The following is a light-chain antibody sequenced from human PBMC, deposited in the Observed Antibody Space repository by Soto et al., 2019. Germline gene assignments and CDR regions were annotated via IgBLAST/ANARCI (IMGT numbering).Light chain of an antibody. Sequence: DIQMTQSPSSLSASVGDRVTITCQASQDISHHLAWYQQKPGKAPKLLSYDAFNLETGVPSRFSGHGSGTDFTFTISSLQPEDITTYYYQQYDSLPRTFGQGTKVEIK. CDR2: DAF. CDR1: QDISHH. J-gene: IGKJ1*01. V-gene: IGKV1-33*01. CDR3: QQYDSLPRT.